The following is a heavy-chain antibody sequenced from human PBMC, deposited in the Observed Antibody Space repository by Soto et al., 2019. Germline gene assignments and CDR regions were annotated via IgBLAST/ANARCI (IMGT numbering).Heavy chain of an antibody. J-gene: IGHJ5*02. V-gene: IGHV5-51*01. CDR2: IYLGDSDT. D-gene: IGHD2-8*01. CDR3: ARANGCNAGFFAINSFYP. CDR1: GYSFTNYW. Sequence: PGESLKISCKGSGYSFTNYWIGWVRQMPGKGLEWMGTIYLGDSDTRYSPSFQGRVTISADKSISAAYLQWGSLKASDTAMYYCARANGCNAGFFAINSFYPWGQGTLVTVAS.